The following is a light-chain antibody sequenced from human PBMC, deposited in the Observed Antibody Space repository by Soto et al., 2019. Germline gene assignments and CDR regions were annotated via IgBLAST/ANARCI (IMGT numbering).Light chain of an antibody. Sequence: IVLTQSPGTLSLSPGERVTLSCRASQSVTTRLAWYQHKPGQAPRLLMSGASSRASGVPVRFSGSGSGTDFTLTISRLEPEDFALYYCQQYGGSAITFGLGTRLEIK. V-gene: IGKV3-20*01. CDR1: QSVTTR. J-gene: IGKJ5*01. CDR2: GAS. CDR3: QQYGGSAIT.